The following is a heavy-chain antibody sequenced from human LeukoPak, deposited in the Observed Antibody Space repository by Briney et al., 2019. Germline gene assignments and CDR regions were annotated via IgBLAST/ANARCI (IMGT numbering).Heavy chain of an antibody. J-gene: IGHJ4*02. CDR1: GGSISSYY. D-gene: IGHD3-3*01. V-gene: IGHV4-59*01. CDR3: ARAFWSGPIDY. Sequence: SETLSLTCNVSGGSISSYYWTWVRQPPGKGLEWIGYIYHSGSTNYNPSLKSRVTISVDMSRNQFSLKVYSMTAADTAVYYCARAFWSGPIDYWGLGTLVTVSS. CDR2: IYHSGST.